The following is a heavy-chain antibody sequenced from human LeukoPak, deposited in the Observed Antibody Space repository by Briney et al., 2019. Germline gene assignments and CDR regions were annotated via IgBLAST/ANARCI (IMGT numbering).Heavy chain of an antibody. CDR1: GFTFSSYW. Sequence: GGSLRLSCAASGFTFSSYWMSWVRQAPGKGLERVANIKQDGSEKYYVDSVKGRFTISRDNAKNSLYLQMNSLRAEDTAVYYCARGLSSGWYTLYYYYYYMDVWGKGTTVTVSS. CDR2: IKQDGSEK. CDR3: ARGLSSGWYTLYYYYYYMDV. D-gene: IGHD6-19*01. J-gene: IGHJ6*03. V-gene: IGHV3-7*01.